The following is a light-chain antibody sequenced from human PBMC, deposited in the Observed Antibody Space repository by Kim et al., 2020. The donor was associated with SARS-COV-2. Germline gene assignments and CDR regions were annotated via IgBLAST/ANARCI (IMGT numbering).Light chain of an antibody. CDR3: QAWDSSTVI. CDR1: KLGDQY. J-gene: IGLJ2*01. Sequence: SYELTQPPSVSVSPAQPASISCSGDKLGDQYACWYQQQPGQPPLLIIFQDTKRPSGIPERFSGSNSGNTATLTISGTQAMDEADYYCQAWDSSTVIFGGG. CDR2: QDT. V-gene: IGLV3-1*01.